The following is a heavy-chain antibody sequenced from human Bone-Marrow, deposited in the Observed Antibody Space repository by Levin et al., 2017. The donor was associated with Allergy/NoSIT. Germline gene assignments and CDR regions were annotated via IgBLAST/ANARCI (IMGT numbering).Heavy chain of an antibody. V-gene: IGHV3-33*01. D-gene: IGHD3-9*01. CDR2: VWHDGSHT. CDR3: ARDGLRYFDSDRDYYYHMDV. Sequence: LPGGSLRLSCVGSGFTFRNYGMHWVRQAPGKGLEWLAYVWHDGSHTFHADSVKGRFLISRDISKKTLYLQLNSLRAEDSAVYYCARDGLRYFDSDRDYYYHMDVWGKGTTVTVSS. CDR1: GFTFRNYG. J-gene: IGHJ6*03.